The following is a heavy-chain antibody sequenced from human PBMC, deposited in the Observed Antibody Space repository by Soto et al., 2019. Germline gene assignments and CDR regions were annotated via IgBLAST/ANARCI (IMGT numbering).Heavy chain of an antibody. CDR2: INHSGSP. D-gene: IGHD2-21*02. Sequence: QVQLQQWGAGLLKPSETLSLTCAGYGGSFSGYYWSWIRQPPGKGLEWIGEINHSGSPNYNPSLKRRVTISVDPSKNQFSLKLSSVTAADTAVYYCARGPKCGGDGYIAQGDFDLCGRGTLVTVSA. V-gene: IGHV4-34*01. J-gene: IGHJ2*01. CDR1: GGSFSGYY. CDR3: ARGPKCGGDGYIAQGDFDL.